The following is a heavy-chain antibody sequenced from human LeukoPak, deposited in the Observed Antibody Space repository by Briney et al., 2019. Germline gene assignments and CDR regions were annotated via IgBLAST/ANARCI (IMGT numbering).Heavy chain of an antibody. CDR1: GGSFSGYY. V-gene: IGHV4-34*01. J-gene: IGHJ4*02. Sequence: SETLSLTCAVYGGSFSGYYRSWIRQPPGKGLEWIGEINHSGSTNYNPSLKSRVTISVDTSKNQFSLKLSSVTAADTAVYYCARGGLYYYGSGSYWPFDYWGQGTLVTVSS. CDR3: ARGGLYYYGSGSYWPFDY. CDR2: INHSGST. D-gene: IGHD3-10*01.